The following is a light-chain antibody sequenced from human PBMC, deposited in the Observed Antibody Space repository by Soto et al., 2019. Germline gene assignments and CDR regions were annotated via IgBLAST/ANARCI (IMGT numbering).Light chain of an antibody. Sequence: ESMLTQSPGTLSLSPGERATLSCRASQSISSRYLTWYQHKPGQAPRLLIYGASIRATGIPDRFSGSGSGTDFTLTISRLEPEDVAVYYCQQFRSSPPAFTFGQGTKLEI. V-gene: IGKV3-20*01. J-gene: IGKJ2*01. CDR3: QQFRSSPPAFT. CDR1: QSISSRY. CDR2: GAS.